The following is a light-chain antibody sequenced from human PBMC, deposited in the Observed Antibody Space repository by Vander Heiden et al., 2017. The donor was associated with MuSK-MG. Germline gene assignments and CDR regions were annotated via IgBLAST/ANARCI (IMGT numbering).Light chain of an antibody. CDR3: QSSDSSGTFHVV. Sequence: SYELTQSPAVSVFPGQTARITCSGDGLPKEHVYWFQQRAGQAPLLVIFKGTERPSGIPERFSGSTSGTSVTLTIRRVQAEDEADYYCQSSDSSGTFHVVFGGGTKLTVL. J-gene: IGLJ2*01. CDR1: GLPKEH. V-gene: IGLV3-25*03. CDR2: KGT.